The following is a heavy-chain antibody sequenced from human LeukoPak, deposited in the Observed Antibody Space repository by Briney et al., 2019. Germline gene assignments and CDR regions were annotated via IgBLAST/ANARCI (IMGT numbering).Heavy chain of an antibody. Sequence: GESLKISCKGSGYSFTSYWIGWVRQMPGKGLGWMGIIYPGDSDTRYSPSFQGQVTISADKSISSAYLQWSSLKASDTSMYYCARRAQLVGDYWGQGTLVTVSS. J-gene: IGHJ4*02. CDR3: ARRAQLVGDY. V-gene: IGHV5-51*01. CDR1: GYSFTSYW. CDR2: IYPGDSDT. D-gene: IGHD6-6*01.